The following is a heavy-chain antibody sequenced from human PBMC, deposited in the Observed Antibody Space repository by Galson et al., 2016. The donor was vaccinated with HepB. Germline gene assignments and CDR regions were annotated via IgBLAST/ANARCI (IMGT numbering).Heavy chain of an antibody. Sequence: ETLSLTCTVSGGSVSSGTDYWGWIRQPPGKGLEWIGAVYYTGSTYHNPSLKSRVTISIDLSKNQFSLKLSSVTAADTAVYYCAGYCSSANCDYGNNFDPWGQGTLVTVSS. CDR2: VYYTGST. D-gene: IGHD2-2*01. CDR1: GGSVSSGTDY. J-gene: IGHJ5*02. V-gene: IGHV4-39*07. CDR3: AGYCSSANCDYGNNFDP.